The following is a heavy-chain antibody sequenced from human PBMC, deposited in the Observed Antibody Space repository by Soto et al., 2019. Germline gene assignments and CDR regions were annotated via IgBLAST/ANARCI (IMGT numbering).Heavy chain of an antibody. J-gene: IGHJ4*02. CDR3: ARMTTSISPGC. Sequence: GGSLRLSCAASGFTFSSYSMNWVRQAPGKGLEWVSYISSSSSRIYYTNSVKGRFTISRDNGKNSLYLQMNSLRVEDTAVYYCARMTTSISPGCWGQGTLVTVSS. D-gene: IGHD2-2*01. CDR1: GFTFSSYS. V-gene: IGHV3-48*01. CDR2: ISSSSSRI.